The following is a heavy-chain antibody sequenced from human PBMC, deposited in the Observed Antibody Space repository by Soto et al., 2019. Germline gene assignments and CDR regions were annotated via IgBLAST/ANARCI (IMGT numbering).Heavy chain of an antibody. Sequence: ASVKVSCKASGYTFTSYAMHWVRQAPGQGLEWMGWINPNSGGTNYAQKFQGWVTMTRDTSISTAYMELSRLRSDDTAVYYCARFAVTTSAFDIWGQGTMVTVSS. CDR2: INPNSGGT. CDR3: ARFAVTTSAFDI. D-gene: IGHD4-17*01. J-gene: IGHJ3*02. CDR1: GYTFTSYA. V-gene: IGHV1-2*04.